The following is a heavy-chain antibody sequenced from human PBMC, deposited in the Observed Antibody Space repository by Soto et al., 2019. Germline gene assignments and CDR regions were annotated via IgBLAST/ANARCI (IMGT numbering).Heavy chain of an antibody. V-gene: IGHV3-30-3*01. Sequence: QVQLVESGGGVVQPGRSLRLSCAASGFTFSSYAMHWVRQAPCKGLEWVAIISYDGSNKYYADSVKGRFTISRDNSKSTLFLQMNSLRAEDTAVYYCARMDGSGYYGSYFDYWGQGTLVTVSS. CDR2: ISYDGSNK. J-gene: IGHJ4*02. D-gene: IGHD3-22*01. CDR1: GFTFSSYA. CDR3: ARMDGSGYYGSYFDY.